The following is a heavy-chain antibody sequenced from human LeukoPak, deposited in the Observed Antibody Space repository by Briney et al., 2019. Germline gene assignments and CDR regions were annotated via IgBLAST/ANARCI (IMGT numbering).Heavy chain of an antibody. CDR3: ARVSGPPYYDFWSGYWYYYYMDV. CDR1: GFTFRSYW. V-gene: IGHV3-7*01. J-gene: IGHJ6*03. Sequence: GGSLRLSCAASGFTFRSYWMSWVRQAPGKGLEWVANINQDERDRYYVDSVKGRFTISRDNAKNSLYLQMNSLRAEDTAVYYCARVSGPPYYDFWSGYWYYYYMDVWGKGTTVTVSS. CDR2: INQDERDR. D-gene: IGHD3-3*01.